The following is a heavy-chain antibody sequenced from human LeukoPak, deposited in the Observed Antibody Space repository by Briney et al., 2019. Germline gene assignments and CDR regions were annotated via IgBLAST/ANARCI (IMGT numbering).Heavy chain of an antibody. CDR3: AKDGPDSWGYFDY. J-gene: IGHJ4*02. CDR1: AFTFSNYA. CDR2: ISSSGSST. Sequence: PGGSLRLSCAASAFTFSNYAMNWVRQAPGKGLEWVSAISSSGSSTYYADSVKGRFTISRDNSKNTVYLQMNSLRAEDTAVYYCAKDGPDSWGYFDYWGQGTLVTVSS. D-gene: IGHD7-27*01. V-gene: IGHV3-23*01.